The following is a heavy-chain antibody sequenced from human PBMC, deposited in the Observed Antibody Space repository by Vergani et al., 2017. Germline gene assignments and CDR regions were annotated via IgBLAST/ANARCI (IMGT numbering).Heavy chain of an antibody. V-gene: IGHV3-7*01. D-gene: IGHD6-13*01. J-gene: IGHJ5*02. Sequence: EVQLVESGGGLVQPGGSLRLSCAASGFTFSSYWMSCVRQAPGKGLEWVANIKQDGSEKYYVDSVKGRFTISRDNAKNSLYLQMNSLRAEDTAVYYCARDLIAAAGTYWFDPWGQGTLVTVSS. CDR2: IKQDGSEK. CDR3: ARDLIAAAGTYWFDP. CDR1: GFTFSSYW.